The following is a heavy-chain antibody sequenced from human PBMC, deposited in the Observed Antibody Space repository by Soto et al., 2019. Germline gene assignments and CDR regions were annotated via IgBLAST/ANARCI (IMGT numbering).Heavy chain of an antibody. V-gene: IGHV3-53*04. CDR2: IYSGGST. Sequence: EVQLVESGGGLVQPGGSLRLSCAASGFTVSSNYMSWVRQAPGKGLEWVSVIYSGGSTYYADSVKGRFTISRHNSKNTLYLQMNSLRAEDTAVYYCARGKGTNGTTTDWFDPCGQGTLVTVSS. CDR1: GFTVSSNY. D-gene: IGHD1-1*01. J-gene: IGHJ5*02. CDR3: ARGKGTNGTTTDWFDP.